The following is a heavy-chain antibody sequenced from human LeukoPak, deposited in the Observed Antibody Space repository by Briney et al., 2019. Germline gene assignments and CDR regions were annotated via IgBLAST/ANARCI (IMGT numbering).Heavy chain of an antibody. D-gene: IGHD3-10*01. V-gene: IGHV4-59*01. CDR3: ARDNGFGELFAEPHAFDI. CDR1: GGSISIYY. J-gene: IGHJ3*02. CDR2: LYYSGST. Sequence: SDTLSLTCTVSGGSISIYYWSWIRQPPGKGLEWMGYLYYSGSTNYNPSLKSRVTISVGTSKNQFSLKLSSVTAADTAVYYCARDNGFGELFAEPHAFDIWGQGTMVTVSS.